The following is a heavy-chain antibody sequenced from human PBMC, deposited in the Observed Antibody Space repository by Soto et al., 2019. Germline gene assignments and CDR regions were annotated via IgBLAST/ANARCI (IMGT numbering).Heavy chain of an antibody. CDR1: GFTFSSYA. D-gene: IGHD5-18*01. V-gene: IGHV3-30-3*01. CDR2: ISYDGSNK. CDR3: ARDPLWGTTMVLWYFDL. J-gene: IGHJ2*01. Sequence: ESGGGVVPPGRSLRLSCAASGFTFSSYAMHWVRQAPGKGLEWVAVISYDGSNKYYADSVKGRFTISRDNSKNTLYLQMNSLRAEDTAVYYCARDPLWGTTMVLWYFDLWGRGTLVTVSS.